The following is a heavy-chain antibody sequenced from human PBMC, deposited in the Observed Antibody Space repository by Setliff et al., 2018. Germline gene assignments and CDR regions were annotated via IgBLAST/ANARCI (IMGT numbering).Heavy chain of an antibody. CDR1: GYTFTDYY. V-gene: IGHV1-2*06. J-gene: IGHJ4*02. D-gene: IGHD3-10*01. Sequence: ASVKVSCKAFGYTFTDYYIHWVRQAPGQGLEWMGRVNPASGGTNYAQRFQGRVCMTRDTSITTAYMELTRLTSDDTAVYYCARGDMDFYGPGNSFLAPDSWGQGTLVTVSS. CDR3: ARGDMDFYGPGNSFLAPDS. CDR2: VNPASGGT.